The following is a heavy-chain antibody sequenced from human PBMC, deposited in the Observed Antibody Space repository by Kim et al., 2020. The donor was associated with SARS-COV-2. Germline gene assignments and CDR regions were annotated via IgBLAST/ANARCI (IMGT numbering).Heavy chain of an antibody. CDR2: IDPSDSYT. CDR1: GYSFTSYW. D-gene: IGHD1-1*01. CDR3: ARIWNPAYYYYGMDV. J-gene: IGHJ6*02. Sequence: GESLKISCKGSGYSFTSYWISWVRQMPGKGLEWMGRIDPSDSYTNYSPSFQGHVTISADKSISTAYLQWSSLKASDTAMYYCARIWNPAYYYYGMDVWGQGTTVTVSS. V-gene: IGHV5-10-1*01.